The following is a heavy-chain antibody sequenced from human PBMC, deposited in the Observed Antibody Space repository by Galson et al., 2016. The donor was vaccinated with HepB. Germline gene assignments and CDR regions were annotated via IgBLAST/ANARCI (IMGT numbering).Heavy chain of an antibody. CDR1: GFTFSNYW. CDR2: INNDGSRP. D-gene: IGHD2-8*01. Sequence: SLRLSCAASGFTFSNYWMHWVRQAPGKGLVWVSRINNDGSRPNYADSVKGRFAISRDSARNTLYLQMNSLRAEDTAVYYCAREDCSNGVCYMDYWGQGSLVTVSS. V-gene: IGHV3-74*01. CDR3: AREDCSNGVCYMDY. J-gene: IGHJ4*02.